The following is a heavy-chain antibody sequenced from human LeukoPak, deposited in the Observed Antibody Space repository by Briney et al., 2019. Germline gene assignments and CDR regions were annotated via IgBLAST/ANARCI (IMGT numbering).Heavy chain of an antibody. V-gene: IGHV1-2*02. D-gene: IGHD6-13*01. J-gene: IGHJ3*02. Sequence: ASVKVSCKASGYTFTGHFMHWVRQAPGQGLEWMGWINPNSGGTNYAQKFQGRVTMTRDTSISTAYMELRRLRHDDTAVYYCATAVIVAVFGDAFDIWGQGTLVTVSS. CDR1: GYTFTGHF. CDR3: ATAVIVAVFGDAFDI. CDR2: INPNSGGT.